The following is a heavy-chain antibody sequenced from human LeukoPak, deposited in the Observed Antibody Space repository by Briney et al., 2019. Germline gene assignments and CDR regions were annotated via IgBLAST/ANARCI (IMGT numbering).Heavy chain of an antibody. J-gene: IGHJ4*02. CDR1: GVSISSYY. CDR3: ARAPIAAAGTGIDY. CDR2: IYYSGST. Sequence: SETLSLTCTVSGVSISSYYWSWIRQPPGKGLEWIGYIYYSGSTYYNPSLKSRVTISVDTSKNQFSLKLSSVTAADTAVYYCARAPIAAAGTGIDYWGQGTLVTVSS. V-gene: IGHV4-59*12. D-gene: IGHD6-13*01.